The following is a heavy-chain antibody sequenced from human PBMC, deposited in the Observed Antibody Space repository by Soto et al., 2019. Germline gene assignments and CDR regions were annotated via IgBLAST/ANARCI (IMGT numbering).Heavy chain of an antibody. Sequence: SETLSLTCTVSGASISSGAYYWGWIRQHPGKGLEWVGFIYYTGSTDYNPSLKSRLTISMDTSTNHFSLQLTSVTTADTAVYFCARAVLVLPGTMSNFYYGMDVWGQGTTVTVSS. D-gene: IGHD3-10*02. CDR3: ARAVLVLPGTMSNFYYGMDV. CDR1: GASISSGAYY. J-gene: IGHJ6*02. CDR2: IYYTGST. V-gene: IGHV4-31*03.